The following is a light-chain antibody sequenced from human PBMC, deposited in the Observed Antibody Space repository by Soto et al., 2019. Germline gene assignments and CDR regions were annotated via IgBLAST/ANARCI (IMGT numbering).Light chain of an antibody. J-gene: IGLJ2*01. CDR2: EVS. Sequence: QSALTQPPSASGSPGQSVTISCTGTSSDIGGYKFVSWYQQHPGKAPKLMIYEVSKRPSGVPDRFSGSKSGNTASLTVSGLQADDEADDYCSSYAGSNNVLFGGGTKLTVL. CDR3: SSYAGSNNVL. V-gene: IGLV2-8*01. CDR1: SSDIGGYKF.